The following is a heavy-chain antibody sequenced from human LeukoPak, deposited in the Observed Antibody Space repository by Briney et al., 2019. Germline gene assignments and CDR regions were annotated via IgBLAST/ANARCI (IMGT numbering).Heavy chain of an antibody. Sequence: SETLSLTCTVSGGSISSSSYYWGWIRQPPGKGLEWIGSIYYSGNTYYNPSLKSRVTISVDRSKNQFSLKLSSVTAADTAVYYCARASEDGDYFDYWGQGTLVTVSS. CDR1: GGSISSSSYY. D-gene: IGHD5-24*01. J-gene: IGHJ4*02. CDR3: ARASEDGDYFDY. CDR2: IYYSGNT. V-gene: IGHV4-39*07.